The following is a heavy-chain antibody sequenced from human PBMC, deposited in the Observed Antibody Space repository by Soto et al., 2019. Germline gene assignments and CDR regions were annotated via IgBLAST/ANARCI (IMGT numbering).Heavy chain of an antibody. CDR3: ARGNGRDKRGYSYASTRLNWFDP. CDR2: INHSGST. Sequence: ASETLSLTCAVYGVSFSDHYWSWIRQPPGKGLEWIGEINHSGSTNYNPSLKSRVTISVDTSKNQFSLKLSSATAADTAVYYCARGNGRDKRGYSYASTRLNWFDPWGQGTLVTVSS. V-gene: IGHV4-34*01. D-gene: IGHD5-18*01. CDR1: GVSFSDHY. J-gene: IGHJ5*02.